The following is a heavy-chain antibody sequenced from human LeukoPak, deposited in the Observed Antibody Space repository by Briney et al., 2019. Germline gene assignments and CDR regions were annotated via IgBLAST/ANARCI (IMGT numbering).Heavy chain of an antibody. J-gene: IGHJ4*02. CDR1: GFTFSSYS. CDR3: ARDQGYYYDSSGYYLDY. CDR2: ISSSSSYI. Sequence: GGSLRLSCAASGFTFSSYSMNWVRQAPGKGLEWVSSISSSSSYIYYADSVKGRFTISRDNAKNSLYLQMNSLSAEDTAVYYCARDQGYYYDSSGYYLDYWGQGTLVTVSS. V-gene: IGHV3-21*01. D-gene: IGHD3-22*01.